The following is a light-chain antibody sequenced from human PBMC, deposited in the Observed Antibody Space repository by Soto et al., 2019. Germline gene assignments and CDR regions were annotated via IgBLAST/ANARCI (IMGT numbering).Light chain of an antibody. Sequence: QAVVTQPASVSGSPGQSITISCTGTSDDVGAYNSVSWYQQHPGKAPKLIIYEVTNRPSGVSNRFFGSKSGYTASLTISGLQAEDEADYYCSSYTNSITRVFGGGTKVTVL. J-gene: IGLJ3*02. V-gene: IGLV2-14*01. CDR3: SSYTNSITRV. CDR1: SDDVGAYNS. CDR2: EVT.